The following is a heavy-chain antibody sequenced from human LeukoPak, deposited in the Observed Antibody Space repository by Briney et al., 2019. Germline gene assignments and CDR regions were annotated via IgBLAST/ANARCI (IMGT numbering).Heavy chain of an antibody. CDR3: ARESMTTVFDP. D-gene: IGHD4-17*01. J-gene: IGHJ5*02. V-gene: IGHV3-74*01. CDR2: INNDGRST. CDR1: GFTFNNCW. Sequence: GGSLRLSCAASGFTFNNCWMHWVRQAPGKGLVWVSHINNDGRSTTYTDSVKGRFTISRDNAKSTLYLQMNSLRAEDTAVYYCARESMTTVFDPWGQGTLVTVSS.